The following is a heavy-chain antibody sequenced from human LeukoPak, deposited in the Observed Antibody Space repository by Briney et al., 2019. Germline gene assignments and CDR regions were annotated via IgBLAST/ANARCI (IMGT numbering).Heavy chain of an antibody. CDR1: GYTFTSYG. D-gene: IGHD3-10*01. V-gene: IGHV1-18*01. Sequence: ASVKVSCKASGYTFTSYGISWVRQAPGQGLEWMGWISAYNGNTNYAQMLQGRVTMTTDTSTSTAYMELRSLRSDDTAVYYCARFGGSGSQGNWFDPWGQGTLVTVSS. J-gene: IGHJ5*02. CDR3: ARFGGSGSQGNWFDP. CDR2: ISAYNGNT.